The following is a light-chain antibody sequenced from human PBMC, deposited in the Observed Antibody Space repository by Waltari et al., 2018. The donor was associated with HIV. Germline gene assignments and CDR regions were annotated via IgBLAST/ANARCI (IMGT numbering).Light chain of an antibody. V-gene: IGLV1-47*01. Sequence: QSVLTQPPSASGAPGQRVTISCSGGTSNIGRNDVYWYQRLPGTAPKLLIDRNKERPSGLPYRFAGDKPCTSGSQAIGGRRSEDEADYYCAAWDDSGSGRGLFGGGSQLTVL. CDR2: RNK. CDR3: AAWDDSGSGRGL. CDR1: TSNIGRND. J-gene: IGLJ3*02.